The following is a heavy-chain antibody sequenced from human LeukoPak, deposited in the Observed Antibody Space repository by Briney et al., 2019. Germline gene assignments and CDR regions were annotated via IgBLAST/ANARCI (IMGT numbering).Heavy chain of an antibody. CDR3: ARQYYDYVWGSYRSTWYFDY. D-gene: IGHD3-16*02. J-gene: IGHJ4*02. CDR1: GGSFSGYY. V-gene: IGHV4-34*01. Sequence: SETLSLTCAVYGGSFSGYYWSWIRQPPGRGLEWIGEINHSGSTNYNPSLKSRVTISVDTSKNQFSLKLSSVTAADTAVYYCARQYYDYVWGSYRSTWYFDYWGQGTLVTVSS. CDR2: INHSGST.